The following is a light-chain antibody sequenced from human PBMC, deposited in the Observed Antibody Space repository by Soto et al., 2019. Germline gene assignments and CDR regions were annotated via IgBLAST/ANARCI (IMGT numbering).Light chain of an antibody. CDR1: SSDVGGHKY. V-gene: IGLV2-8*01. CDR3: SSYGGNTNFVT. CDR2: EVS. J-gene: IGLJ2*01. Sequence: QSALTQPPSASGSLGSSVTISCTGTSSDVGGHKYVSWYQHHPGKAPKLILFEVSQRPSGVPHRFSGSKSGNTASLTVSGLQAEDEADYYCSSYGGNTNFVTFGGGTKLTVL.